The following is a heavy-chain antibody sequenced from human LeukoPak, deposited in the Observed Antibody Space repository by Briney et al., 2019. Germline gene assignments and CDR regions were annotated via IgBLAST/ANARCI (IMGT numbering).Heavy chain of an antibody. CDR3: ARDSAPWSGHYMDV. V-gene: IGHV4-4*07. Sequence: NPSETLSLTCTVSGGSISTYYWSWIRQPAGKGLEWIGRIYTSGSTTYNPSLKSRATMSVDTSKNQFSLKLTSVTAADTAVYYCARDSAPWSGHYMDVWGKGTTVTVSS. CDR1: GGSISTYY. CDR2: IYTSGST. D-gene: IGHD3-3*01. J-gene: IGHJ6*03.